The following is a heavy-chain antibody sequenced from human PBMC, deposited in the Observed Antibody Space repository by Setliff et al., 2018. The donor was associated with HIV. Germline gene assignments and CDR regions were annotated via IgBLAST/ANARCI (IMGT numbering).Heavy chain of an antibody. J-gene: IGHJ4*02. Sequence: PSETLSLTCTVSGGSVSSGNYYWSWIRQPPGKGLEWIGYFYYSGSTNYNPSLKSRVSISLDTSKNQFSLKLTSVTAADTAAYFCARDLRAVTIDWGQGTLVTVSS. V-gene: IGHV4-61*01. CDR1: GGSVSSGNYY. D-gene: IGHD4-17*01. CDR2: FYYSGST. CDR3: ARDLRAVTID.